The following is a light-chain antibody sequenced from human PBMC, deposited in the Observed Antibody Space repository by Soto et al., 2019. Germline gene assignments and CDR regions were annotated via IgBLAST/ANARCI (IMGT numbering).Light chain of an antibody. V-gene: IGKV1-39*01. J-gene: IGKJ1*01. CDR3: QQSYSTPRT. CDR1: QSISSY. CDR2: AAS. Sequence: DIQMTQPPSSLSASVGDRVTITCRASQSISSYLNSYQQKPGKAPKLLIYAASSLQSGVPSRFSGSGSGTDFTLTISSLQPEDFATYYCQQSYSTPRTFGQGTKVEIK.